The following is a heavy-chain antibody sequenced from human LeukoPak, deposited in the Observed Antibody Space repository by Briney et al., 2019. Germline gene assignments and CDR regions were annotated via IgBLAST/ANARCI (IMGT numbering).Heavy chain of an antibody. J-gene: IGHJ4*02. Sequence: GGSLRLSCAASGFIFGSFAMSWVCQAPGKGLEWMANIKQDGNKKYYVDSVKGRFTISRDNAKNSLYLQMKSLRAEDTAVYYCARDLVGGDYWGQGTLVTVSS. CDR1: GFIFGSFA. CDR2: IKQDGNKK. V-gene: IGHV3-7*01. CDR3: ARDLVGGDY. D-gene: IGHD3-16*01.